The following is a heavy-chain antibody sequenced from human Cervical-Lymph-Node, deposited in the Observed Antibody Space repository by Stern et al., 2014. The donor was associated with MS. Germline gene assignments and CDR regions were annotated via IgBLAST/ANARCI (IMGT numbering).Heavy chain of an antibody. CDR3: ARQLSSEALDY. CDR2: FYPADSDP. Sequence: EVQLVESGAEVKKPGESLKISCKGSGYTFTTYWIGWGRQMPGKGLEWMGMFYPADSDPRYSPSFQGQVTFSADKSISTAYLQWSSLKASDTAMYFCARQLSSEALDYWGPGTLVTVSS. J-gene: IGHJ4*02. CDR1: GYTFTTYW. V-gene: IGHV5-51*01. D-gene: IGHD6-19*01.